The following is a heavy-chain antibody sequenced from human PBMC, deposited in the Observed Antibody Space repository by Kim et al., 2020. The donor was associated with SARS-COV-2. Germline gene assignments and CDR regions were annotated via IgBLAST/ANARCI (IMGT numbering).Heavy chain of an antibody. D-gene: IGHD6-13*01. V-gene: IGHV1-18*04. CDR1: GYTFTSYG. CDR3: ARDRDWGRQQLDGFDP. CDR2: ISAYNGNT. J-gene: IGHJ5*02. Sequence: ASVKVSCKASGYTFTSYGISWVRQAPGQGLEWMGWISAYNGNTNYAQKLQGRVTMTTDTSTSTAYMELRSLRSDDTDVYYCARDRDWGRQQLDGFDPWGQGTLVTVSS.